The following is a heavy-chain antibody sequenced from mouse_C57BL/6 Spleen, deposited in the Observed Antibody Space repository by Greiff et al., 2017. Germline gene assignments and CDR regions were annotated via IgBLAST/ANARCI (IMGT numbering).Heavy chain of an antibody. CDR2: IDPETGGT. V-gene: IGHV1-15*01. J-gene: IGHJ1*03. CDR1: GYTFTDYE. CDR3: TRHPCSYIDV. Sequence: VQLQQSGAELVRPGASVKLSCKASGYTFTDYEMHWVKQTPVHGLEWIGAIDPETGGTAYNQKFKGKAILTADKSSSTAYMEPRSLTSEDSAVYYCTRHPCSYIDVWGTGTPVTVSS.